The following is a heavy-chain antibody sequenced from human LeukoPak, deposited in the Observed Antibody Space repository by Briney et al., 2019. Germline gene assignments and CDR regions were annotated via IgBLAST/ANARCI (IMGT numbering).Heavy chain of an antibody. J-gene: IGHJ4*02. CDR3: ARKDYGGTPTFDY. D-gene: IGHD4-23*01. CDR2: IYYSGST. Sequence: SQTLSLTCTVSGDSIRSGGYYWSWIRQHPGKGLEWIGYIYYSGSTYYNPSLKSRVTISVDASKNQFSLKLSSVTAADTAVYYCARKDYGGTPTFDYWGQATLVTVSS. V-gene: IGHV4-31*03. CDR1: GDSIRSGGYY.